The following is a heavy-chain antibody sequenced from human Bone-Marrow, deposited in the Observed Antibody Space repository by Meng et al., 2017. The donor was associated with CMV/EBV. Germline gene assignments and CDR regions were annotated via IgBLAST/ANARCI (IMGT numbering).Heavy chain of an antibody. CDR3: ASSRASMVRGYGMDV. CDR1: GYSFTSYW. D-gene: IGHD3-10*01. Sequence: GESLKISCTGSGYSFTSYWIAWVRQMPGKGLEWMGIIYPTDSDTRYSPSFIGQVTISVDKSISTAYLRWNSLKTSDTAMYCWASSRASMVRGYGMDVWGQGTTVTVSS. CDR2: IYPTDSDT. J-gene: IGHJ6*02. V-gene: IGHV5-51*01.